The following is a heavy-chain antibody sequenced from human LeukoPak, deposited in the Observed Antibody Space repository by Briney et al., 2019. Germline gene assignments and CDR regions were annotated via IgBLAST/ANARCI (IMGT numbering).Heavy chain of an antibody. CDR2: ISGSGGST. CDR3: ARGGHDYGDFPQGYFDL. D-gene: IGHD4-17*01. J-gene: IGHJ2*01. Sequence: SGRSLRLSCVASGFTFSSYAMSWVRQAPGKGLEWVSAISGSGGSTYYADSVKGRFTISRDNSKNTLYLQMNSLRSEDTAVYYCARGGHDYGDFPQGYFDLWGRGTLVTVSS. V-gene: IGHV3-23*01. CDR1: GFTFSSYA.